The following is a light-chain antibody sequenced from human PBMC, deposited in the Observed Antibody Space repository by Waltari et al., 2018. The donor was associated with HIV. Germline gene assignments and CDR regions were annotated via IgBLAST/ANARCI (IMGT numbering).Light chain of an antibody. J-gene: IGKJ5*01. V-gene: IGKV3-20*01. CDR1: QSVSSSY. CDR2: GAS. CDR3: QQYGSSIT. Sequence: EIVFTQSPGALSLSPGERATISCRASQSVSSSYLAWYQQKPVQAPRLLIYGASSRGTGIPDRFSGSGSGTDFTLTIRRLEPEDFAVYYCQQYGSSITFGQGTRLEIK.